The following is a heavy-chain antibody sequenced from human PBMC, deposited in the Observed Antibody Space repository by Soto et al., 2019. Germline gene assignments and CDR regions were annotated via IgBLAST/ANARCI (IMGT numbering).Heavy chain of an antibody. J-gene: IGHJ6*02. CDR3: ARGGTAMVRMPYYYYGMDV. V-gene: IGHV3-30-3*01. D-gene: IGHD5-18*01. CDR1: GFTFSSYA. CDR2: ISYDGSNK. Sequence: GGSLRLSCAASGFTFSSYAMHWVRQAPGKGLEWVAVISYDGSNKYYADSVKGRFTISRDNSKNTLYLQMNSLRAEDTAVYYCARGGTAMVRMPYYYYGMDVWGQGTTVTVSS.